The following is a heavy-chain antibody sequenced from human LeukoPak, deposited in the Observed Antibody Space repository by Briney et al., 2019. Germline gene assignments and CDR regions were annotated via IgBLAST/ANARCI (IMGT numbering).Heavy chain of an antibody. CDR1: GYNFTTDW. CDR2: IDPGNSDT. CDR3: ARQGSSSWYEDY. J-gene: IGHJ4*02. V-gene: IGHV5-51*01. Sequence: GESLKISCKGSGYNFTTDWIAWVRQLPGKGLEWMGIIDPGNSDTRYRPSFQGQVTISADKSINTAYLQWSSLKASDTAMYYCARQGSSSWYEDYWGQGTLVTVSS. D-gene: IGHD6-13*01.